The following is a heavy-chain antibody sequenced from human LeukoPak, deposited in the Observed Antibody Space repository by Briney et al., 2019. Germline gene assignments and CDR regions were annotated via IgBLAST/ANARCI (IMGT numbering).Heavy chain of an antibody. J-gene: IGHJ4*02. V-gene: IGHV3-30*02. CDR1: GFSFSSYG. D-gene: IGHD6-13*01. Sequence: PGGSLRLSCAGSGFSFSSYGMHWVRQAPGKGLEWMAFIRSDGSNKYYADSVKGRFTISRDNSKNTLYLQMNSLRAEDTAVYYCARDSFSSSWSSLDYWGQGTLVTVSS. CDR3: ARDSFSSSWSSLDY. CDR2: IRSDGSNK.